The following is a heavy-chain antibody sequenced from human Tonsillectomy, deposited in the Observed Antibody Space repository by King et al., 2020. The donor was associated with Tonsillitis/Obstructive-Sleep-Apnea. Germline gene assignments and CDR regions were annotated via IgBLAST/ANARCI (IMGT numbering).Heavy chain of an antibody. CDR1: GDSISNYY. CDR2: IYNNGNT. Sequence: VQLQESGPGLVKPSETLSLTCTVSGDSISNYYWNWIRQPPGKGLEWIGYIYNNGNTNYNPSLESRATISVDTSKNQFSLKLSSVTAADTAVYYCAKDNYWGQGTLVTVSS. V-gene: IGHV4-59*01. J-gene: IGHJ4*02. CDR3: AKDNY.